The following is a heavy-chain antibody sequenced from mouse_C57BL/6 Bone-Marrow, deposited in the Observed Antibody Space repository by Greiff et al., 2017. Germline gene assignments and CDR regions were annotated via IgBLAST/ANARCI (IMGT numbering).Heavy chain of an antibody. D-gene: IGHD1-1*01. CDR3: ARPPFITTVVATRYFDV. Sequence: EVHLVESGGGLVQPGGSLKLSCAASGFTFSDYGMAWVRQAPRKGPECVAFISNLAYSIYYADTVTGRFTISRENAKNTLYLEMSSLRSEDTAMYYCARPPFITTVVATRYFDVWGTGTTVTVSS. CDR1: GFTFSDYG. V-gene: IGHV5-15*01. CDR2: ISNLAYSI. J-gene: IGHJ1*03.